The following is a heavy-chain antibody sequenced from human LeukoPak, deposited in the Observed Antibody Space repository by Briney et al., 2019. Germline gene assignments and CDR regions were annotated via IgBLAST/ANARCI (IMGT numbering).Heavy chain of an antibody. CDR2: MNPNSGNT. CDR1: GYTFTSYD. D-gene: IGHD5-12*01. J-gene: IGHJ6*02. V-gene: IGHV1-8*01. CDR3: ARTIVATNPYYYYYGMDV. Sequence: ASVKASCKASGYTFTSYDINWVRQATGQGLEWMGWMNPNSGNTGYAQKFQGRVTMTRNTSISTAYMELSGLRSEDTAVYYCARTIVATNPYYYYYGMDVWGQGTTVTVSS.